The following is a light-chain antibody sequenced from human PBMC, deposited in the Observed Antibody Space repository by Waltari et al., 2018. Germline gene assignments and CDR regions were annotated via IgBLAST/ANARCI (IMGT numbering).Light chain of an antibody. CDR2: DVS. V-gene: IGLV2-14*03. Sequence: QSALTQPASVSGSSGQSITIPCTGTSSDIGGYRFVSWYQQHPGKAPKLMIYDVSNRPSGVSDRFSGSKSGNTASLTISGLQAEDEADYYCSSYSNTNTPYVVLLFGGGTKLTVL. CDR1: SSDIGGYRF. J-gene: IGLJ2*01. CDR3: SSYSNTNTPYVVLL.